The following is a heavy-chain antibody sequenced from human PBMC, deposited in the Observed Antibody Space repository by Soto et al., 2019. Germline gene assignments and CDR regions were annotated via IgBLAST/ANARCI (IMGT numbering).Heavy chain of an antibody. Sequence: PSETLSLTCTVSGGSISSYYWSWIRQPPGKGLGWIGYIYYSGSTNYNPSLKSRVTISVDTSKNQFSLKLNSMTAADTAVYYCARHNYGSGSTYFDYWGQGTMVTV. CDR1: GGSISSYY. CDR3: ARHNYGSGSTYFDY. CDR2: IYYSGST. V-gene: IGHV4-59*08. D-gene: IGHD3-10*01. J-gene: IGHJ4*02.